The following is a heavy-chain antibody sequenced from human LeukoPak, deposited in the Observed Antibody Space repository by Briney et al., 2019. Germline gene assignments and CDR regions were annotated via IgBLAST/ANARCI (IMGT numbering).Heavy chain of an antibody. V-gene: IGHV3-33*01. CDR1: GYTFSSHG. J-gene: IGHJ6*02. D-gene: IGHD5-18*01. CDR3: ARDPQHSMDV. CDR2: LWYDGSTT. Sequence: GGSLRLSCVSSGYTFSSHGMHCVRQAPSKGLEGVAVLWYDGSTTYYADSVKGRFTISRDDSKNTLYLQMNSLRADDTAVYYCARDPQHSMDVWGQGTTVTVSS.